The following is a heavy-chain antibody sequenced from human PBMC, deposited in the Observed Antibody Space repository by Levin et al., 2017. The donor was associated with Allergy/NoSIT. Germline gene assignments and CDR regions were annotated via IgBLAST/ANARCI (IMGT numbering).Heavy chain of an antibody. J-gene: IGHJ4*02. V-gene: IGHV4-34*01. CDR1: GGSFSGYY. CDR2: INHSGST. D-gene: IGHD3-22*01. CDR3: ARGSAYYYDSSGYYYYFDY. Sequence: SETLSLTCAVYGGSFSGYYWSWIRQPPGKGLEWIGEINHSGSTNYNPSLKSRVTISVDTSKNQFSLKLSSVTAADTAVYYCARGSAYYYDSSGYYYYFDYWGQGTLVTVSS.